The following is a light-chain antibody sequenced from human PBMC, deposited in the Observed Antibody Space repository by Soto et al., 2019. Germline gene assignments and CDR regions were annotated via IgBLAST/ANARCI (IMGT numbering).Light chain of an antibody. CDR3: GTWDSRLSGVL. J-gene: IGLJ2*01. CDR1: KSNVGRNY. CDR2: DTN. V-gene: IGLV1-51*01. Sequence: QSVLTQPHSVSAAPGQTVTVSCSGNKSNVGRNYVSWYQQFPGTAPRLLMYDTNKRPSGIPGRFSGSKSGTSATLGITGLRTGDEAIYYCGTWDSRLSGVLFGGGTKLTVL.